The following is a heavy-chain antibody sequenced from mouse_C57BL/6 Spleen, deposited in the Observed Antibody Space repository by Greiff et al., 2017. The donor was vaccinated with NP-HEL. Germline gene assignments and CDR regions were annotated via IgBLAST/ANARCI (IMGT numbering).Heavy chain of an antibody. J-gene: IGHJ4*01. D-gene: IGHD2-4*01. CDR2: IDPANGNT. V-gene: IGHV14-3*01. CDR1: GFNIKNTY. CDR3: ASLIYYDNGVWAKEY. Sequence: EVQLQQSVAELVRPGASVKLSCTASGFNIKNTYMHWVKQRPEQGLEWIGRIDPANGNTKYAPKFQGKATITADTSSNTAYLQLSSLTSEDTAIYDCASLIYYDNGVWAKEYWGKGTTVTVAS.